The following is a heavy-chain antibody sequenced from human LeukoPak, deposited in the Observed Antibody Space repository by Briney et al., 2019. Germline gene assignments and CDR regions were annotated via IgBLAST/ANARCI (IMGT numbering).Heavy chain of an antibody. CDR2: IYSGGST. Sequence: GGSLRLSCAASGFTFSSYAMSWVRQAPGKGLEWVSVIYSGGSTYYADSVKGRFTISRDNSTNTLYLQMNSLRAEDTAVYYCARESGGSSRAFDYWGQGTLVTVSS. CDR3: ARESGGSSRAFDY. CDR1: GFTFSSYA. V-gene: IGHV3-66*02. J-gene: IGHJ4*02. D-gene: IGHD6-6*01.